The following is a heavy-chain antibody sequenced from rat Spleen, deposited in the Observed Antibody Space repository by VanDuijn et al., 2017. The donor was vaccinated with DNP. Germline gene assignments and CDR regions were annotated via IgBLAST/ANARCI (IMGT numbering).Heavy chain of an antibody. D-gene: IGHD1-2*01. CDR2: ISYSGST. CDR1: GYSITSNY. Sequence: EVQLQESGPGLVKPSQSLSLTCSVTGYSITSNYWGWIRKFPGNKMEWMAYISYSGSTGYNPSLKRRISITRDTSKNQFFRKLSSVTTEDTATYYCARSDYYGSFRPFTYWGQGTLVTVSS. V-gene: IGHV3-1*01. CDR3: ARSDYYGSFRPFTY. J-gene: IGHJ3*01.